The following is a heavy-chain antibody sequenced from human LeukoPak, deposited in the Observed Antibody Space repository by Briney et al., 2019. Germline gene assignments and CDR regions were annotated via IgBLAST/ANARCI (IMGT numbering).Heavy chain of an antibody. D-gene: IGHD3-22*01. J-gene: IGHJ4*02. CDR2: IYYSGST. V-gene: IGHV4-39*01. CDR3: ARLYYDSSGYYQICYFDY. Sequence: ASETLSLTCTVSGGSISSSSYYWGWIRQPPGKGLEWIGSIYYSGSTYYSPSLKSRVTISVDTSKNQFSLNLSSVTAADTAVYYCARLYYDSSGYYQICYFDYWGQGTLVTVSS. CDR1: GGSISSSSYY.